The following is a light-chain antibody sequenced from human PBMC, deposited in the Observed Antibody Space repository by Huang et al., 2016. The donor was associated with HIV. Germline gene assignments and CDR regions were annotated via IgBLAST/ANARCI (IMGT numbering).Light chain of an antibody. Sequence: DILMTQSPSFLSASVGDRVSITCRASQGISYYLAWYQQRPGKVPKLLISEASTLQSGFPSRFSGGGSGTDFRLIISSLQPEDVATYYCQKYNIAPYTFGQGTKL. CDR2: EAS. J-gene: IGKJ2*01. V-gene: IGKV1-27*01. CDR1: QGISYY. CDR3: QKYNIAPYT.